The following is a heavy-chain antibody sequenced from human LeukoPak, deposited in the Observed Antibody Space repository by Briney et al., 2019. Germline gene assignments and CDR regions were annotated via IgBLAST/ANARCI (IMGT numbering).Heavy chain of an antibody. V-gene: IGHV4-39*01. CDR3: ARQLGYSSSWYPHVWFDP. D-gene: IGHD6-13*01. CDR1: GGSISSSSYY. CDR2: IYYSGST. Sequence: SETLSLTCTVSGGSISSSSYYWGWIRQPPGKGLEWIGSIYYSGSTYYNPSLKSRVTISVDTSKNQFSLKLSSVTAADTAVYYCARQLGYSSSWYPHVWFDPWGQGTLVTVSS. J-gene: IGHJ5*02.